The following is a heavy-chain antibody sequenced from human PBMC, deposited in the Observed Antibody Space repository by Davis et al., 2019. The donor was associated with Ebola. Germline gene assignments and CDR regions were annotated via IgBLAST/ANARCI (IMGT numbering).Heavy chain of an antibody. Sequence: GESLKISCVGSAFTFSSYKFVWVRQAPGKGLEWVSAISYTGSTTNYASSVEGRFTISRDNSKNTLYLDLNSLKGEDTAVYYCVKKQPDHFWSGLYHYGMDVWGQGTTVTVSS. CDR3: VKKQPDHFWSGLYHYGMDV. CDR1: AFTFSSYK. D-gene: IGHD3-3*02. J-gene: IGHJ6*02. V-gene: IGHV3-23*01. CDR2: ISYTGSTT.